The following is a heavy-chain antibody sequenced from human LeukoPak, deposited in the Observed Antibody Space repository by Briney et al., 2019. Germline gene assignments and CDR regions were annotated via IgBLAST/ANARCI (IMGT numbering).Heavy chain of an antibody. J-gene: IGHJ3*02. CDR2: IKQDGSEK. CDR1: GFAFSTYW. Sequence: PGGSLRLSCAASGFAFSTYWMNWIRQAPGKGLEWVANIKQDGSEKCYLDSVKGRFTISRDNAKNSLCLQMSSLRAEDTAVYYCAKPITITGATDGFDIWGQGAKVTVSS. V-gene: IGHV3-7*01. CDR3: AKPITITGATDGFDI. D-gene: IGHD5-12*01.